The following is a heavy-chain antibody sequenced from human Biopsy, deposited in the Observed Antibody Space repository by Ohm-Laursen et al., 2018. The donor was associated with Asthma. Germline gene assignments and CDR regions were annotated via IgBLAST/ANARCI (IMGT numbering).Heavy chain of an antibody. CDR1: GFTFSSYG. J-gene: IGHJ4*02. CDR2: ISYDGSNK. CDR3: ARDMNRDGWYFDY. Sequence: SLRLSCSAAGFTFSSYGMYWVRQAPGKGLEWVAVISYDGSNKYYADSVKGRFTISRDNSKNTLYLQMNSLRGDDTAVYYCARDMNRDGWYFDYWGQGTLVTVSS. D-gene: IGHD5-24*01. V-gene: IGHV3-30*03.